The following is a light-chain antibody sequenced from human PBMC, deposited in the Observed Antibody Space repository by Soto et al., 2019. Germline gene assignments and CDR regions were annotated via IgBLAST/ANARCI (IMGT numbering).Light chain of an antibody. CDR2: GAS. J-gene: IGKJ4*01. CDR1: QSVSSN. CDR3: QQDSSWPLT. Sequence: EIELTQSPATLSAFPGDRVTLSCRASQSVSSNYLAWYQQKPGQAPRVLIYGASIRATGVPATFSGSGSGTEFTLSISSLQSEHLGVYYCQQDSSWPLTFGGGTKVDIK. V-gene: IGKV3-15*01.